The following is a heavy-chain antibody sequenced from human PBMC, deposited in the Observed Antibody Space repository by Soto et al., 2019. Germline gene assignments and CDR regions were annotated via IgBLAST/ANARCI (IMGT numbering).Heavy chain of an antibody. V-gene: IGHV3-23*01. CDR3: AKSPPIGYGVTMVCPHGMDI. J-gene: IGHJ6*02. D-gene: IGHD3-10*01. CDR1: GFTFSSYP. CDR2: ISGSGGRT. Sequence: PGGSLRLSYAASGFTFSSYPMSWVRQAQGKGLAWASAISGSGGRTCCADSVKGRFALSRDNSKNKLYLHMNCLRAEDTAVYYCAKSPPIGYGVTMVCPHGMDIWGQGTTVTVSS.